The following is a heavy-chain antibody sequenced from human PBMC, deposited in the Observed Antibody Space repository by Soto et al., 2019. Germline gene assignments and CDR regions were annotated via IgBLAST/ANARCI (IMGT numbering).Heavy chain of an antibody. D-gene: IGHD6-6*01. J-gene: IGHJ6*02. CDR2: IWLNGGNK. CDR3: ARDKGVYSSLSGTGGMDV. V-gene: IGHV3-33*01. Sequence: QVQLVESGGGVVQPGRSLRLSCAASGFTFSSYGMNWVRQAPGKGLWWVAVIWLNGGNKYYADSVKDRFTISRDNSKNTLYLQMNGLRAEDTAVYYCARDKGVYSSLSGTGGMDVWGQGTTVTVSS. CDR1: GFTFSSYG.